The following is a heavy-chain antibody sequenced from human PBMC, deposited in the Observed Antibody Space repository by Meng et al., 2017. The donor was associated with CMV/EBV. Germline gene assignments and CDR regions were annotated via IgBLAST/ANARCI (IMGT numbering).Heavy chain of an antibody. J-gene: IGHJ5*02. CDR2: NNWNGGST. CDR1: GFTFDDYG. CDR3: ARVRGGNSGWFDP. D-gene: IGHD4-23*01. V-gene: IGHV3-20*04. Sequence: GESLKISCAASGFTFDDYGMSWVRQAPGKGLEWVSGNNWNGGSTGYADSVKGRFTISRDNAKNSLYLQMNSLRAEDTALYYCARVRGGNSGWFDPWGQGTLVTVSS.